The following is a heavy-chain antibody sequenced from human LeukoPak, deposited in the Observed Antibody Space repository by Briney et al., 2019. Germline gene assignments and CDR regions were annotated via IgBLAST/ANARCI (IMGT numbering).Heavy chain of an antibody. J-gene: IGHJ3*02. Sequence: SETLSLTCAVYVGSFSDYYWSWIRQPPGKGLEWIGEINHSGNTNYNPSLKSRVTISVDTSKNQFSLKMTSVTAADTAVYYCARGRGDTSGSRGDASHIWDQGAMVTLSS. D-gene: IGHD3-22*01. V-gene: IGHV4-34*01. CDR1: VGSFSDYY. CDR3: ARGRGDTSGSRGDASHI. CDR2: INHSGNT.